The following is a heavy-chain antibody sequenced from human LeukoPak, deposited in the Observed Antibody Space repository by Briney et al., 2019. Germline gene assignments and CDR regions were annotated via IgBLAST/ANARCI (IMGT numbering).Heavy chain of an antibody. CDR1: GFTFSSYG. V-gene: IGHV3-30*02. CDR2: IRYDGSNK. J-gene: IGHJ4*02. Sequence: GGSLRLSCAASGFTFSSYGMHWVRQAPGKGLEWVAFIRYDGSNKYYADSVKGRFTISRDNSKNTLYLQMNSLRAEDTAVYYCASLSEFEDSSANHYWGQGTLVTVSS. CDR3: ASLSEFEDSSANHY. D-gene: IGHD3-22*01.